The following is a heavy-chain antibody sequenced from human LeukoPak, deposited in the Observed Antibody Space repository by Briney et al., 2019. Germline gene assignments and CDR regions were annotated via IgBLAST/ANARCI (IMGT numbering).Heavy chain of an antibody. CDR2: IKSKSKPDGGAT. J-gene: IGHJ3*01. CDR1: GFNFNGVW. Sequence: GGSLRLSCEASGFNFNGVWMSWVRQAPGEGLDWVGRIKSKSKPDGGATDFAASVKGRFTISRDESKDTLYLQMTSLKTEDTAVYYCVTFNRRDSFDFWGQGAMVTVSS. V-gene: IGHV3-15*01. CDR3: VTFNRRDSFDF.